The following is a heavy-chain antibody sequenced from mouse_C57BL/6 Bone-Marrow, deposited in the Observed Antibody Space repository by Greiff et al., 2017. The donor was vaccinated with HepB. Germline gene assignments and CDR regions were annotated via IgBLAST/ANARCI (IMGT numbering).Heavy chain of an antibody. D-gene: IGHD2-2*01. Sequence: QVQLQQPGAELVKPGASVKMSCTASGYTFTSYWITWVKQTPGQGLEWIGDIYPGSGSTNYNEKFKSKATLTVDTSSSTAYMQISSLTSEDSAVYYCASEVTTPYYAMDYWGQGTSVTVAS. J-gene: IGHJ4*01. CDR1: GYTFTSYW. CDR2: IYPGSGST. CDR3: ASEVTTPYYAMDY. V-gene: IGHV1-55*01.